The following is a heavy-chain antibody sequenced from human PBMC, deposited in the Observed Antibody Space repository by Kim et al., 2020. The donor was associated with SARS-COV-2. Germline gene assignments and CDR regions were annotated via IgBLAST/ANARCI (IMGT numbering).Heavy chain of an antibody. V-gene: IGHV3-30*07. CDR3: AREGASCGGDCYNHLDY. J-gene: IGHJ4*02. Sequence: VKGRFAISRDNSKSTLYLQMNNLRVEDTAVYYCAREGASCGGDCYNHLDYWGQGTLVTVSS. D-gene: IGHD2-21*02.